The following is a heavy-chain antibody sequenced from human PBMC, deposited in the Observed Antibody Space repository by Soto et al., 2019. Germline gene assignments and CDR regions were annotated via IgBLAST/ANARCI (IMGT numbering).Heavy chain of an antibody. Sequence: SETLSLTCTVSGGSISSGGYYWSWIRQHPGKGLEWIGYIYYSGSTYYNPSLKSRVTISVDTSKNQFSLKLSSVTAADTAVYYCASNSYGYTFYDHWGQGTLVTVS. CDR1: GGSISSGGYY. D-gene: IGHD5-18*01. J-gene: IGHJ4*02. CDR2: IYYSGST. V-gene: IGHV4-30-4*08. CDR3: ASNSYGYTFYDH.